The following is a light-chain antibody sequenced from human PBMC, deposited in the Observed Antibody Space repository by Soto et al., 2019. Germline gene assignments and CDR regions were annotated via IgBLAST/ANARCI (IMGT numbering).Light chain of an antibody. CDR1: SSDIGTYNY. Sequence: QSALTQPASVSGSPGRSITISCTGTSSDIGTYNYVSWYQQHPGKAPKLMIFEVSNRPSGVSNRFSGSKSDNTASLTISGLQAEDEADYFCSSYTRRSSVVFGGGTKLTVL. V-gene: IGLV2-14*03. J-gene: IGLJ2*01. CDR3: SSYTRRSSVV. CDR2: EVS.